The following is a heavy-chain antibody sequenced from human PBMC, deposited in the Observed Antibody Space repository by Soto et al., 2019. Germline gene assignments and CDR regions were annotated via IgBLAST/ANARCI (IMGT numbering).Heavy chain of an antibody. Sequence: SETLSLTCTVSGTSISRAHYSWSWIRQPPGKGLEWIGYIYYSGSTYYNPSLKSRVTISVDTSKNQFSLKLSSVTAADTAFYFCARDRGYYYRPGFGNWGEGTLVT. D-gene: IGHD3-10*01. CDR2: IYYSGST. J-gene: IGHJ4*02. V-gene: IGHV4-30-4*01. CDR3: ARDRGYYYRPGFGN. CDR1: GTSISRAHYS.